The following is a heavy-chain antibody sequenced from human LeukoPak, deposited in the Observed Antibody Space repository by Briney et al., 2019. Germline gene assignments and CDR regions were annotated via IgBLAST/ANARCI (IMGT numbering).Heavy chain of an antibody. CDR1: GYTFTGYY. CDR3: AREHSSSWYDPNFDY. Sequence: ASVKVSCKASGYTFTGYYMHWVRQAPGQGLEWMGIINPRGGSTSYAQKFQGRVTMTRDTSTSTVYMGLSSLRSEDTAVYYCAREHSSSWYDPNFDYWGQGTLVTVSS. D-gene: IGHD6-13*01. CDR2: INPRGGST. V-gene: IGHV1-46*01. J-gene: IGHJ4*02.